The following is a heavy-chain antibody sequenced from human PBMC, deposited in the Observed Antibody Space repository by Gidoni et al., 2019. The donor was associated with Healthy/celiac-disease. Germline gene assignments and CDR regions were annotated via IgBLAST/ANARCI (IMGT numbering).Heavy chain of an antibody. J-gene: IGHJ4*02. V-gene: IGHV3-33*01. Sequence: QVQLVESGGGVVQPGWSLRISCAASAFTFSSYGMHWVRQAPGKGLEWVAVIWYDGSNKYYADSVKGRFTISRDNSKNTLYLKMNSLRAEDTAVYYCARGAVYSSSWYVEYFDYWGQGTLVTVSS. CDR3: ARGAVYSSSWYVEYFDY. D-gene: IGHD6-13*01. CDR2: IWYDGSNK. CDR1: AFTFSSYG.